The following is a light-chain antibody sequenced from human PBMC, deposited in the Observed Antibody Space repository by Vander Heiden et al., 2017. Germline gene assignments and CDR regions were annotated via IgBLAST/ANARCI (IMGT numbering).Light chain of an antibody. CDR1: QSVLYSSNNKNY. J-gene: IGKJ1*01. Sequence: DIVMTKSPDSLAVSLGERATINCKSRQSVLYSSNNKNYLGWYQQKAGQPPKLLIYWASTRESGVPDRFSGSGSGTDFTLTISSLQAEDVAVYYCQQYYSTPRTFGQGTKVEIK. V-gene: IGKV4-1*01. CDR3: QQYYSTPRT. CDR2: WAS.